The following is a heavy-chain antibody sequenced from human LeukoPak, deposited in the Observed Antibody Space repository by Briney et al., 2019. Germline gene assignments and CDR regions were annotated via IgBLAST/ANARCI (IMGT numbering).Heavy chain of an antibody. D-gene: IGHD3-9*01. CDR2: INHRGVA. J-gene: IGHJ4*02. CDR3: VRGNVDSHILTGSFYYFDY. CDR1: GGSFSGYY. Sequence: SETLSLTCAVYGGSFSGYYWTWIRQSPGKGLQWIGEINHRGVANYNPSLKSRVTISVDTSKNQFSLRLSSVFAADTAVYYCVRGNVDSHILTGSFYYFDYWGQGTLVAVSS. V-gene: IGHV4-34*01.